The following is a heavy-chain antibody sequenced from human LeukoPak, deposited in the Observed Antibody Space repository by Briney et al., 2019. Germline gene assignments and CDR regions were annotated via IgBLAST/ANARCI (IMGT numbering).Heavy chain of an antibody. J-gene: IGHJ4*02. CDR2: ISYDGSNK. V-gene: IGHV3-30*04. CDR1: GFTFSSYA. Sequence: GRSLRLSCAASGFTFSSYAMHWVRQAPGKGLEWVAVISYDGSNKYYADSVKGRFTISRDNSKNTLYLQMNSLRAEDTAVYYCASVGFIDYWGQGTLVTVSS. D-gene: IGHD3-10*01. CDR3: ASVGFIDY.